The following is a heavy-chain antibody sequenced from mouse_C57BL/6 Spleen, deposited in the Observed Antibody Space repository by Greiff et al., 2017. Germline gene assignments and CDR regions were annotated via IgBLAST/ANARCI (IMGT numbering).Heavy chain of an antibody. J-gene: IGHJ2*01. V-gene: IGHV5-17*01. CDR1: GFTFSDYG. CDR2: ISSGSSTI. CDR3: ARRALNWAYFDY. D-gene: IGHD4-1*01. Sequence: DVKLVESGGGLVKPGGSLKLSCAASGFTFSDYGMHWVRQAPEKGLEWVAYISSGSSTIYYADTVKGRFTIARDNAKNTLFLQMTSLRSEDTAMYYCARRALNWAYFDYWGQGTTLTVSS.